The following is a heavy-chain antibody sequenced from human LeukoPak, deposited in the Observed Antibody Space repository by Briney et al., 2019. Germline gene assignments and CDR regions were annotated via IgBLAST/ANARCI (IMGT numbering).Heavy chain of an antibody. CDR2: IIPIFGTA. CDR3: ARDLPNSSSSGSFDY. J-gene: IGHJ4*02. V-gene: IGHV1-69*13. D-gene: IGHD6-6*01. Sequence: SVKVSCKAFGGTFSSYAISWVRQAPGQGLEWMGGIIPIFGTANYAQKFQGRVTITADESTSTAYMELSSLRSEDTAVYYCARDLPNSSSSGSFDYWGQGTLVTVSS. CDR1: GGTFSSYA.